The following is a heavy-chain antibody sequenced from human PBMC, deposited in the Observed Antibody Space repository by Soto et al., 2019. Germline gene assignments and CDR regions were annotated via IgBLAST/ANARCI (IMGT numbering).Heavy chain of an antibody. J-gene: IGHJ4*01. CDR2: IKSKTDGGTT. CDR1: GFTFSNAW. V-gene: IGHV3-15*07. CDR3: TTVYYISIVIVRFDY. D-gene: IGHD3-9*01. Sequence: EVQLVESGGDLVKPGGSLRLSCAASGFTFSNAWINWVRQAPGKGLEWVGRIKSKTDGGTTDFAEPEKGRFAISRDDEKNVVYLQKNSLKTEDTDEHYSTTVYYISIVIVRFDYWGHGTRVT.